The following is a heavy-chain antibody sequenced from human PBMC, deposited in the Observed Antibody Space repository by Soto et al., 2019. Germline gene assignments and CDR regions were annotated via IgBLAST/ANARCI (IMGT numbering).Heavy chain of an antibody. D-gene: IGHD6-13*01. V-gene: IGHV1-69*08. Sequence: QVQLVQSGAEVKKPGSSVKVSCKAYGGTFSSYTISWVRQAPGQGLEWMGRITPILTIGNYAQKFQGRVTITADKSRSTAYMELSSLRAEDTALYYCAIEAGSSSNWYFWFDPWGQGTLVTVSS. CDR2: ITPILTIG. J-gene: IGHJ5*02. CDR3: AIEAGSSSNWYFWFDP. CDR1: GGTFSSYT.